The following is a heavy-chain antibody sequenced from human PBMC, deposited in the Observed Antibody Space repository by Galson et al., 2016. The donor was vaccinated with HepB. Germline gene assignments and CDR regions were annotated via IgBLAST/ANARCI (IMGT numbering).Heavy chain of an antibody. CDR1: GYTFTTYW. CDR2: IDPNDSYT. Sequence: QSGAEVKKPGESLRISCQGSGYTFTTYWITWVRQMPGKGLEWMGTIDPNDSYTSYSPSFQGHVTISADKSISSAYLQWSSLKVSDSAMYHCARHSSPLLAMVAGYHFPGAFDIWGQGTLVTASS. V-gene: IGHV5-10-1*01. J-gene: IGHJ3*02. D-gene: IGHD2-15*01. CDR3: ARHSSPLLAMVAGYHFPGAFDI.